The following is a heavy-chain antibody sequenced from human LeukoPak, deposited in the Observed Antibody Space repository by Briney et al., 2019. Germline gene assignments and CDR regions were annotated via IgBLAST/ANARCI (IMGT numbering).Heavy chain of an antibody. D-gene: IGHD6-19*01. J-gene: IGHJ6*03. V-gene: IGHV3-23*01. CDR3: ARDGRSSGWYGTYYYYYYYMDV. CDR2: ISPSGDAT. CDR1: GFIFSSHG. Sequence: GGSLRLSCAASGFIFSSHGMNWVRQAPGKGLEWVSGISPSGDATFYADSVKGRFTISRDNSKNTLYLQMNSLRAEDTAVYYCARDGRSSGWYGTYYYYYYYMDVWGKGTTVTVSS.